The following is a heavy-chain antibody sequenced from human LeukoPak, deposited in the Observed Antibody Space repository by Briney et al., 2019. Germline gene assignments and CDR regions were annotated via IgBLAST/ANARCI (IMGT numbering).Heavy chain of an antibody. V-gene: IGHV4-31*02. CDR3: ARIDTGGADC. CDR1: GGSVNSGGSY. Sequence: SETLSLTCTVSGGSVNSGGSYWTWIRQHPGKGLEWIGYISYSGNAYYSPSLKSRITISVDTSKNQFSLKLSSVTAADTAVYYCARIDTGGADCWGQGTLVTVSS. J-gene: IGHJ4*02. CDR2: ISYSGNA. D-gene: IGHD2-8*02.